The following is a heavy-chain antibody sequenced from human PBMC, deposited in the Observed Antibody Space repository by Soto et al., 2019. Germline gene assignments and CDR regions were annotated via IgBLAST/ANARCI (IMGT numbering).Heavy chain of an antibody. J-gene: IGHJ6*02. D-gene: IGHD5-12*01. Sequence: ASVKVSCKASGGTFSGYAISWVRQAPGQGLDWMGGIIPIFGTANYARKFQGRVTITADESTRTAYMELSSLRSEDTAVYYCARARGVATILDYYYGMDVWGQGTTVTVSS. CDR2: IIPIFGTA. CDR1: GGTFSGYA. V-gene: IGHV1-69*13. CDR3: ARARGVATILDYYYGMDV.